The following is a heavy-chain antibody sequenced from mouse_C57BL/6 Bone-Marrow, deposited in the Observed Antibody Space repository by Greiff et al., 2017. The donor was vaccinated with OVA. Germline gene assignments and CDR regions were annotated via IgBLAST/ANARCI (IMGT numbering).Heavy chain of an antibody. Sequence: EVQRVESGAELVRPGASVKLSCTASGFNIKDYYMHWVKQRPEQGLEWIGRIDPEDGDTEYAPKFQGKATMTADTSSNTAYLQLSSLTSEDTAVYYCTPILITTVPYWYFDVWGTGTTVTVSS. J-gene: IGHJ1*03. D-gene: IGHD1-1*01. CDR2: IDPEDGDT. V-gene: IGHV14-1*01. CDR1: GFNIKDYY. CDR3: TPILITTVPYWYFDV.